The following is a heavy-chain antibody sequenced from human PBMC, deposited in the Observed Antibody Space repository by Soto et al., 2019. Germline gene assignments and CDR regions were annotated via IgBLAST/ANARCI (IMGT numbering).Heavy chain of an antibody. V-gene: IGHV3-23*01. CDR1: GFTFSSYA. D-gene: IGHD2-8*01. CDR3: AKHQSNGSPDY. CDR2: ISASGGGT. Sequence: EVQLLESGGALVQPGGSLRLSCAASGFTFSSYAMSWVRQAPGKGLEWVSLISASGGGTYYTDSVKGRFTISRDNAKKTLYLQMNSLSAEDTAVFYCAKHQSNGSPDYWGQGTLVTVSS. J-gene: IGHJ4*02.